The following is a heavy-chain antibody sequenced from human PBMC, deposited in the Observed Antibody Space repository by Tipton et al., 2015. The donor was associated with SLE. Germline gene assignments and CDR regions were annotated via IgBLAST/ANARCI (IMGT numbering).Heavy chain of an antibody. CDR3: ARGRWELLFDY. J-gene: IGHJ4*02. CDR2: INHSGST. Sequence: LRLSCAVYGGSFSAYYWSWIRQPPGKGLEWLGDINHSGSTNYNPSLKSRLTISVDTSKNQFSLKLSSVTAADTAVYYCARGRWELLFDYWGQGTLVTVSS. D-gene: IGHD1-26*01. CDR1: GGSFSAYY. V-gene: IGHV4-34*01.